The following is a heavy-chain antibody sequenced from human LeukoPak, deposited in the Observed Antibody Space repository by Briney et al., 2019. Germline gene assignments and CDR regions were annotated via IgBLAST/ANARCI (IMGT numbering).Heavy chain of an antibody. J-gene: IGHJ4*02. CDR3: ARDFILDD. V-gene: IGHV3-21*01. Sequence: GGSLLLSCAASGFTFSSYSLNWVRPAPGKGLEWVSSISSSSSYIYYADSVKGRFTIFRDKAKNSLYLQMNSLRAEDTAVYYCARDFILDDWGQGTLVTVSS. D-gene: IGHD3-16*02. CDR2: ISSSSSYI. CDR1: GFTFSSYS.